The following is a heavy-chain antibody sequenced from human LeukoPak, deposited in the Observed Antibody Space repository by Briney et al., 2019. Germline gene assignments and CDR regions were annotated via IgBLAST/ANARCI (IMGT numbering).Heavy chain of an antibody. V-gene: IGHV4-39*01. Sequence: SETLSLTCTVSGGSISSSSYYWGWIRQPPGKGLEWIGSIYYSGSTYYNPSLKSRVTISVDTSKNQFSLKLSSVTAADTAVYYCASAGAPHYFDYWGQGTLVTVSS. CDR2: IYYSGST. D-gene: IGHD3-10*01. CDR3: ASAGAPHYFDY. J-gene: IGHJ4*02. CDR1: GGSISSSSYY.